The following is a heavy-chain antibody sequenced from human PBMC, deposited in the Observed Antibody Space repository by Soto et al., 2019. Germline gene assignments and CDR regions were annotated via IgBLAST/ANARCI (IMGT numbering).Heavy chain of an antibody. V-gene: IGHV3-49*03. Sequence: GGSLRLSCTASGFTFGDYAMSWFRQAPGKGLEWVGFIRSKAYGGTTEYAASVKGRFTISRDDSKSIAYLQMNSLKTEDTAVYYCTRDYPQYYDFWSGYRTSYYYGMDVWGQGTTVTVSS. CDR2: IRSKAYGGTT. D-gene: IGHD3-3*01. J-gene: IGHJ6*02. CDR3: TRDYPQYYDFWSGYRTSYYYGMDV. CDR1: GFTFGDYA.